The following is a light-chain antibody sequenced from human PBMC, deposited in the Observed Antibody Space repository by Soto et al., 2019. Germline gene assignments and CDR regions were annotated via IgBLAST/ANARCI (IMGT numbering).Light chain of an antibody. CDR2: AAS. V-gene: IGKV1-39*01. Sequence: DIQMTQSPSSLSASGGDRVTITCXASQSISSYLNWYQQKPGKAPKLLIYAASSLQSGVPSRFSGSGSGTDFTLTISSLQPEDFATYYCQQSYSTPLTFGGGTKVDI. CDR3: QQSYSTPLT. CDR1: QSISSY. J-gene: IGKJ4*01.